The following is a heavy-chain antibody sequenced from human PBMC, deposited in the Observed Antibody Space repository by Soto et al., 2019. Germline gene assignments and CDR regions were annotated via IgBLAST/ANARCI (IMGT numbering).Heavy chain of an antibody. CDR1: GGSISSGDYY. Sequence: SETLSLTCTVSGGSISSGDYYWSWIRQPPGKGLEWIGYIYYSGSTYYNPSLKSRVTISVDASKNQFSLKLSSVTAAATAVYYCAMVVEAHYYDGISVCGQGTAVTV. V-gene: IGHV4-30-4*01. D-gene: IGHD2-15*01. CDR3: AMVVEAHYYDGISV. CDR2: IYYSGST. J-gene: IGHJ6*02.